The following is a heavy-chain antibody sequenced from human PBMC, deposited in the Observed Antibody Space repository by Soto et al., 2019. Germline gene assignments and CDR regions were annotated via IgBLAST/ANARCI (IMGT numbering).Heavy chain of an antibody. D-gene: IGHD2-8*01. V-gene: IGHV4-39*01. CDR3: ARHMEVLGYCTNGVCYTGAFDI. CDR1: GGSISSSSYY. Sequence: SETLSLTCTVSGGSISSSSYYWGWIRQPPGKGLEWIGSIYYSGSTYYNPSLKSRVTISVDTSKNQFSLKLSSVTAADTAVYYCARHMEVLGYCTNGVCYTGAFDIWGQGTMVTVSS. J-gene: IGHJ3*02. CDR2: IYYSGST.